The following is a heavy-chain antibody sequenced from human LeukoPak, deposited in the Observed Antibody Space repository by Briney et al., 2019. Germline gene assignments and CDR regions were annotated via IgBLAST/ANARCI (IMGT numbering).Heavy chain of an antibody. J-gene: IGHJ4*02. D-gene: IGHD6-19*01. CDR2: IQYDGSNK. Sequence: GGSLRLSCTASGFTFGSYGIHWVRQAPGKGLEWVAFIQYDGSNKYYADSVKGRFTISRDNAKNSLYLQMNSLRAEDTAVYYCTRDQVSVAGTGIDYWGQGTLVTVSS. V-gene: IGHV3-30*02. CDR1: GFTFGSYG. CDR3: TRDQVSVAGTGIDY.